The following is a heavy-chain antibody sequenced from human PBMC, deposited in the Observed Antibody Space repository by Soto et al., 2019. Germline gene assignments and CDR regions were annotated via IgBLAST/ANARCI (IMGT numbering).Heavy chain of an antibody. D-gene: IGHD6-6*01. V-gene: IGHV3-11*01. J-gene: IGHJ4*02. CDR2: ISSSGSST. Sequence: TFGDYYMSWIRQAPGKGLEWVSYISSSGSSTYYEDSVRGRFTISRDNAKNSLYLQMDSLGAEDTAVYNCARAAAARPAAGYWGQGTLVTVSS. CDR3: ARAAAARPAAGY. CDR1: TFGDYY.